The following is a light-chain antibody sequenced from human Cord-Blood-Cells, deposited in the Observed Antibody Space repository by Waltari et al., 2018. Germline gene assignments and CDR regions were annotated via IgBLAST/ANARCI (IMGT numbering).Light chain of an antibody. CDR1: SIDVGGYNY. CDR2: DVS. V-gene: IGLV2-14*01. CDR3: SSYTSSSTLV. Sequence: QSALTQPASVSGSPGQSLTIPCTGTSIDVGGYNYVSWYQQHPGKAPKLMIYDVSNRPSGVSNRFSGSKSGNTASLTISGLQAEDEADYYCSSYTSSSTLVFGGGTKLTVL. J-gene: IGLJ3*02.